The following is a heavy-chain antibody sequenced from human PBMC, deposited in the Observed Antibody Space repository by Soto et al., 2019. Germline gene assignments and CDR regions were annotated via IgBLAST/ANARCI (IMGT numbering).Heavy chain of an antibody. Sequence: EVQLLESGGGLVQPGGSLRVSCAASGFSFDSYAMSWVRQAPGKGLEWVSSISGSGATTYYAVSVKGRFTISRDKSKNSLYLQMNSLRAEDTAVYYCAKVSFSYYSWNPHLDSWGQGTLVTVSS. CDR2: ISGSGATT. V-gene: IGHV3-23*01. CDR1: GFSFDSYA. J-gene: IGHJ4*02. D-gene: IGHD3-3*01. CDR3: AKVSFSYYSWNPHLDS.